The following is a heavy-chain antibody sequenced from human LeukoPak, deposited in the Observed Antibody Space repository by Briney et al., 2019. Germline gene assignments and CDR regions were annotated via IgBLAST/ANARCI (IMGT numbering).Heavy chain of an antibody. V-gene: IGHV4-39*01. Sequence: PSETLSLTCTVSGGSISSSTYYWGWIRRPPGKGLEWIGSIYYSGSTYYNPSLKSRVTISVDTSKNQFSLKLSSVTAADTAVYYCARHSPRYSSGWYLLGAFDIWGQGTMVTVSS. D-gene: IGHD6-19*01. J-gene: IGHJ3*02. CDR2: IYYSGST. CDR1: GGSISSSTYY. CDR3: ARHSPRYSSGWYLLGAFDI.